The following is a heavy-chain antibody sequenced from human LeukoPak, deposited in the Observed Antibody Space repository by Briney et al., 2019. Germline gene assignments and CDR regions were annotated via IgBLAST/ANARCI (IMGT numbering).Heavy chain of an antibody. CDR3: ARDGPTEVGGPRAFDI. V-gene: IGHV3-9*01. D-gene: IGHD3-16*01. CDR1: GFTFDDYA. Sequence: SLRLSCAASGFTFDDYAMHWVRQAPGKGLEWVSGISWNSGSIGYADSVKGRFTISRDSAKNSLYLQMNSLRAEDTAVYYCARDGPTEVGGPRAFDIWGQGTLVIVSS. CDR2: ISWNSGSI. J-gene: IGHJ3*02.